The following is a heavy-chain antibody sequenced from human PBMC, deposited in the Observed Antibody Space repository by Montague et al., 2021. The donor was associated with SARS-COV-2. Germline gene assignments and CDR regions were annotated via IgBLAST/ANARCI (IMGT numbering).Heavy chain of an antibody. CDR1: GFTFSSYS. D-gene: IGHD1-26*01. V-gene: IGHV3-21*01. CDR2: ISISSSYI. J-gene: IGHJ3*02. Sequence: SLRLSCAASGFTFSSYSMNWVRQAPGKGLEWVSSISISSSYIYYADSVKGRFTISKDNAKNSLYLQMNSLRAEDTAVYYCARPSLLWELPDAFEIWGQGTMGTVSS. CDR3: ARPSLLWELPDAFEI.